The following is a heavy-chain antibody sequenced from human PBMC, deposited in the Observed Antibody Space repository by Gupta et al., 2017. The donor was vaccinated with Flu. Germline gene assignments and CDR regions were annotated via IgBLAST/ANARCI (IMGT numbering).Heavy chain of an antibody. V-gene: IGHV4-39*01. CDR1: GSISSSSYY. Sequence: GSISSSSYYWGWSRQPPVKGLEWIGSIYYSGSTDDNPSLKRRVNISVDTSENQFSLQLGLVSSADTAVYYLARTYQGHVADRGQGTLVTVYS. J-gene: IGHJ4*02. CDR3: ARTYQGHVAD. CDR2: IYYSGST. D-gene: IGHD2-2*01.